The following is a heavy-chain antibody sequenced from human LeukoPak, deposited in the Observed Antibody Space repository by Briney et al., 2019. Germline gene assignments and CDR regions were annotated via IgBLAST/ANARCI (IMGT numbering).Heavy chain of an antibody. V-gene: IGHV1-18*01. CDR3: ARKDYYYDSSGYYSPFDY. D-gene: IGHD3-22*01. CDR1: GYTFTSYG. J-gene: IGHJ4*02. Sequence: EASVKVSCKASGYTFTSYGISWVRQAPGQGLEWMGWISAYNGNTNYAQKLQGRVTMTTDTSTSTAYMELRSLRSDDTAAYYCARKDYYYDSSGYYSPFDYWGQGTLVTVSS. CDR2: ISAYNGNT.